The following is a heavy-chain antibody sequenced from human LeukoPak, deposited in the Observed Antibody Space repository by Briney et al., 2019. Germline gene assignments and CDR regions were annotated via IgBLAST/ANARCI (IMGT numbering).Heavy chain of an antibody. CDR2: IIPIFGTA. D-gene: IGHD3-10*01. Sequence: ASVKVSCKASGGTFSSYAISWVRQAPGQGLEWMGGIIPIFGTANYAQKFQGRVTITTDESTSTAYMELSSLRSEDTAVYYCARGLYYYGSGSRPGHYYYYYMDVWGKGTTVTVSS. V-gene: IGHV1-69*05. CDR1: GGTFSSYA. CDR3: ARGLYYYGSGSRPGHYYYYYMDV. J-gene: IGHJ6*03.